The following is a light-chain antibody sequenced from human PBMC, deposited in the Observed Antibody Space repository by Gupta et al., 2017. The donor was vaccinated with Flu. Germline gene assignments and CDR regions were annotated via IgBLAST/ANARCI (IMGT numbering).Light chain of an antibody. CDR2: DND. Sequence: QAVFTQPPSVSAAAGQTVTITCSGTPSDIGINYVSWYRRRPGAAPRLLIYDNDKRHSGIPDRFSGSQSGTSATLTITGLQTGDEADYWCGTWHSGRSVWVFGGGTKLTVL. CDR3: GTWHSGRSVWV. J-gene: IGLJ3*02. CDR1: PSDIGINY. V-gene: IGLV1-51*01.